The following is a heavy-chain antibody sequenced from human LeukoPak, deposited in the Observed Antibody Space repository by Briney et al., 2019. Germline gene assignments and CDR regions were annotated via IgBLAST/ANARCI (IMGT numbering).Heavy chain of an antibody. J-gene: IGHJ3*02. Sequence: GGSLRLSCAASGFTFSSHGMHWVRQAPGKGLEWVTFIRSDGSSNYYGDSVKGRFTLSRDNFKNTLSLQMNSLRAEDTAVYYCARGDFRWEMATTIAFDIWGQGTMVTVSS. V-gene: IGHV3-30*02. D-gene: IGHD5-24*01. CDR1: GFTFSSHG. CDR3: ARGDFRWEMATTIAFDI. CDR2: IRSDGSSN.